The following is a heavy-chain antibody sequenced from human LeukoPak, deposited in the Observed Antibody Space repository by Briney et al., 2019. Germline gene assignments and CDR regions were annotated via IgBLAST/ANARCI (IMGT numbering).Heavy chain of an antibody. V-gene: IGHV4-39*01. D-gene: IGHD6-19*01. CDR3: ARQSSYSRGWYFDY. Sequence: SETLSLTCTVSGGSVSDSRYYWGSIRQPPGKGLEWIGNMYYSGSANYNPSLKSRVTISIDTSKNQFSLKLSSVTAADTAVYYCARQSSYSRGWYFDYWGQGTLVTVSS. CDR2: MYYSGSA. J-gene: IGHJ4*02. CDR1: GGSVSDSRYY.